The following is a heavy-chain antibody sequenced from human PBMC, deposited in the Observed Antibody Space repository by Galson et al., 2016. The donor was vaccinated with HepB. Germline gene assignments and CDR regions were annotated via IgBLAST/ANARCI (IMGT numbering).Heavy chain of an antibody. Sequence: SLRLSCAASGFSFSSYVMSWVRQSPGKGLEWVSGISGSPVTTYYADSVRGRFTISRDDSKKMLYPQMNSLTVEDAALYYCTKERGGGSSRYLGYSWGQGTLVTVSS. D-gene: IGHD6-13*01. J-gene: IGHJ4*02. CDR1: GFSFSSYV. V-gene: IGHV3-23*01. CDR2: ISGSPVTT. CDR3: TKERGGGSSRYLGYS.